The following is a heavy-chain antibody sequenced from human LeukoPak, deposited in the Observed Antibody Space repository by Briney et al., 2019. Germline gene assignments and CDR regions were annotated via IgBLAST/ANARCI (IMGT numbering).Heavy chain of an antibody. Sequence: PGGSLRLFCVASGITFRNYWMSSARQAPGKGRGWVANINPDGSTQNYVHSVKGRFTISRDNAKNSLSLQMNSLRAEDTSVYYCATEPGIGYAFDIWGQGTMVTVSS. CDR2: INPDGSTQ. J-gene: IGHJ3*02. V-gene: IGHV3-7*01. D-gene: IGHD2-15*01. CDR3: ATEPGIGYAFDI. CDR1: GITFRNYW.